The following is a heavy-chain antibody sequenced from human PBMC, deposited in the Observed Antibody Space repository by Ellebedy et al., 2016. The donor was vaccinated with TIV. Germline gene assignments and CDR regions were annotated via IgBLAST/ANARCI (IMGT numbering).Heavy chain of an antibody. Sequence: GGSLRLXXAASGFTFSDYYMSWIRQAPGKGLEWVANIKQDRSEKYYVDSVKGRFTISRDNAKDSLYLQMNSLRAEDTAVYYCARVARSRGLLPTLYFDYWGQGTPVTVSS. V-gene: IGHV3-7*01. D-gene: IGHD3-22*01. J-gene: IGHJ4*02. CDR3: ARVARSRGLLPTLYFDY. CDR2: IKQDRSEK. CDR1: GFTFSDYY.